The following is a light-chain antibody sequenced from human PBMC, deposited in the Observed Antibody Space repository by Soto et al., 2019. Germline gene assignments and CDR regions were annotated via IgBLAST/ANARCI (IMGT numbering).Light chain of an antibody. V-gene: IGKV1-5*03. CDR3: QPYNSYPLT. CDR2: KAS. Sequence: DIQMTQSPSTLSASVGDRVTITCRASQSISSWLAWYQQKPGKAPKLLIYKASSLESGVPSRFSGTGSGTEFTLTISSLQPDDFATYYCQPYNSYPLTFGGGTKVEIK. J-gene: IGKJ4*01. CDR1: QSISSW.